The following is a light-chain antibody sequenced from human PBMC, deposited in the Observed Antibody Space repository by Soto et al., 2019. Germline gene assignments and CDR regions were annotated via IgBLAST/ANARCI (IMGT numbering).Light chain of an antibody. J-gene: IGKJ4*01. CDR2: VAS. CDR3: QQYGSPPLT. CDR1: QSVSSSY. Sequence: EIVLTQSPGTLSLSPGERATLSCRASQSVSSSYLALYHFKPGQSPRLLIYVASSRATCIPDTFSGSDSGTDFTLTISGLESDDFAVYYCQQYGSPPLTFGGGTKVEIK. V-gene: IGKV3-20*01.